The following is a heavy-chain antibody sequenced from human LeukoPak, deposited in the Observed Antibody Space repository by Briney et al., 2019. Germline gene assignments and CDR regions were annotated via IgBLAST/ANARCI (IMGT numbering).Heavy chain of an antibody. Sequence: GGSLRLSCAASGFTFSSYEMNWVRQAPGKGLAWVSYISSSGSTIYYADSVKGRFTISRDNAKNSLYLQMNSLRAEDTAVYYCARGADYGDYSPSFDYWGQGTLVTVSS. J-gene: IGHJ4*02. CDR2: ISSSGSTI. CDR1: GFTFSSYE. V-gene: IGHV3-48*03. CDR3: ARGADYGDYSPSFDY. D-gene: IGHD4-17*01.